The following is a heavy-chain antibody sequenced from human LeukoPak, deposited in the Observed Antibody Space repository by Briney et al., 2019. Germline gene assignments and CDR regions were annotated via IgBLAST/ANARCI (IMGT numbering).Heavy chain of an antibody. CDR2: IIPIFGTA. CDR1: EGTFSSYA. Sequence: ASVKVSCKASEGTFSSYAISWVRQAPGQGLEWMGGIIPIFGTANYAQKFQGRVTITTDESTSTAYMELSSLRSEDTAVYYCATDGADEYSSGWYYYWGQGTLVTVSS. V-gene: IGHV1-69*05. CDR3: ATDGADEYSSGWYYY. D-gene: IGHD6-19*01. J-gene: IGHJ4*02.